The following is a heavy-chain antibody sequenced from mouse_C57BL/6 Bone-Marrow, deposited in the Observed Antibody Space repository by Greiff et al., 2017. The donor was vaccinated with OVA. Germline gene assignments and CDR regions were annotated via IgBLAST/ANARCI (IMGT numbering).Heavy chain of an antibody. V-gene: IGHV10-1*01. CDR3: VRLGGRDAMDY. CDR1: GFSFNTYA. J-gene: IGHJ4*01. Sequence: DAGGGLVQPKGSLKLSCAASGFSFNTYAMNWVRQAPGKGLEWVARIRSKSNNYATYYADSVKDRFTISRDDSESMLYLQMNNLKTEDTAMYYCVRLGGRDAMDYWGQGTSVTVSS. CDR2: IRSKSNNYAT.